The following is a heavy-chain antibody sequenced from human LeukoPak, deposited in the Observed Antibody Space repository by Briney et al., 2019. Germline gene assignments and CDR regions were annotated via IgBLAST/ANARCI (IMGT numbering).Heavy chain of an antibody. CDR1: GGSISSGSYY. Sequence: SETLSLTCTVSGGSISSGSYYWSWIRQPAGKGLEWIGRIYTSGSTNYNPSLKSRVTISVDTSENQFSLKLSSVTAADTAVYYCAREEFRGTYNGWGQGTLVTVSS. CDR3: AREEFRGTYNG. V-gene: IGHV4-61*02. D-gene: IGHD1-14*01. J-gene: IGHJ4*02. CDR2: IYTSGST.